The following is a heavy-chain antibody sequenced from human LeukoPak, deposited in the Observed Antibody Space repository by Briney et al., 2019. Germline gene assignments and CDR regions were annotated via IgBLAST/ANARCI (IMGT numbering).Heavy chain of an antibody. Sequence: PSETLSLTCAVYGVSFSGYYWSWIRQPPGKGLEWIGEINHSGSTNYNPSLKSRVTISVDTSKNQFSLKLSSVTAADTAVYYCARDFYDNYNYAYNYFDPWGQGILVTVSS. CDR2: INHSGST. CDR1: GVSFSGYY. V-gene: IGHV4-34*01. CDR3: ARDFYDNYNYAYNYFDP. J-gene: IGHJ5*02. D-gene: IGHD3-16*01.